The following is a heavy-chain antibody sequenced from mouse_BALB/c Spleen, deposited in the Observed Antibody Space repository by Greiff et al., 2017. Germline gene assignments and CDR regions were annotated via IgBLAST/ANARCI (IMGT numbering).Heavy chain of an antibody. CDR1: GYSITSDYA. Sequence: EVKLMESGPGLVKPSQSLSLTCTVTGYSITSDYAWNWIRQFPGNKLEWMGYISYSGSTSYNPSLKSRISITRDTSKNQFFLQLNSVTTEDTATYYCARSGSLLSWFAYWGQGTLVTVSA. CDR3: ARSGSLLSWFAY. CDR2: ISYSGST. V-gene: IGHV3-2*02. D-gene: IGHD1-2*01. J-gene: IGHJ3*01.